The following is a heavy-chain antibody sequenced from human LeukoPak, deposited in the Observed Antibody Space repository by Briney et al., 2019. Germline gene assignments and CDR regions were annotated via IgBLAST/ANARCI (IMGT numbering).Heavy chain of an antibody. V-gene: IGHV3-21*01. CDR1: GFTFSSYS. J-gene: IGHJ4*02. D-gene: IGHD3-22*01. CDR3: ARGNTYYYDSSGYYYDY. CDR2: ISSSSSYI. Sequence: PGGSLRLSCAASGFTFSSYSMNWVRQAPGKGLEWVSSISSSSSYIYYADSVKGRFTISRDNAKNSLYLQMNSLRAEDTAVYYCARGNTYYYDSSGYYYDYWGQGTLVTVSS.